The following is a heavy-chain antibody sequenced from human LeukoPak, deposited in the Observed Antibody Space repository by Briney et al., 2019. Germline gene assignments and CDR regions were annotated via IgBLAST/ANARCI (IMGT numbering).Heavy chain of an antibody. J-gene: IGHJ4*02. Sequence: GGSLRLSCAASGFAFSSYAMSWVRQAPGKGLEWVSTISGSGGSTYYADSVKGRFTISRDNSKSTLYLQMDSLRAEDTAVYYCAKDIHYDSSGYYYKGYFDYWGQETLVTVSS. CDR1: GFAFSSYA. CDR3: AKDIHYDSSGYYYKGYFDY. D-gene: IGHD3-22*01. CDR2: ISGSGGST. V-gene: IGHV3-23*01.